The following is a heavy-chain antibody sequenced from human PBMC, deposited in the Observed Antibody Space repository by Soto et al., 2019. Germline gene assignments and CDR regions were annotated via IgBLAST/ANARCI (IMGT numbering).Heavy chain of an antibody. CDR3: ARTHCSSTGCYVGSWDY. V-gene: IGHV1-2*04. J-gene: IGHJ4*02. D-gene: IGHD2-2*01. CDR1: GYTFTGYY. Sequence: QVQLVQSGAEVKKPGASVKVSCRASGYTFTGYYMHWVRQAPGQGLEWMGWINPNSGGTNYAQNSRGCVNLTRDKSISTAYMELGRLRSDDTAVYYCARTHCSSTGCYVGSWDYWGPGTLVTVSS. CDR2: INPNSGGT.